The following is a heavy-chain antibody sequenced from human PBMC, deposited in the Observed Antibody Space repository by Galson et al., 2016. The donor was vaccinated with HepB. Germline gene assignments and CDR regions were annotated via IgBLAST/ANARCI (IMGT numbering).Heavy chain of an antibody. J-gene: IGHJ6*02. Sequence: LTCSVSGGPIDSYYWTWIRQPPGKGLEWIGFNYNNDNTNYNPSLKSRVTISLDTSARQFSLILRSVTAADTAIYYCARFTELLGYFGMDVWGQGTTVIVSS. D-gene: IGHD1-26*01. CDR2: NYNNDNT. V-gene: IGHV4-59*01. CDR3: ARFTELLGYFGMDV. CDR1: GGPIDSYY.